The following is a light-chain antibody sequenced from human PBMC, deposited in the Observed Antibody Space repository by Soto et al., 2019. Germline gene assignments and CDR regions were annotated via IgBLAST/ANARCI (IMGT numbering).Light chain of an antibody. V-gene: IGKV1-27*01. CDR2: GAS. CDR3: PKYNSDPRT. CDR1: QGISNY. Sequence: DFQMTQSPSSLSASVGDRVTITCRASQGISNYVAWYQQRPGKVPRLLIYGASTLQSGVSSRFSGSASGTEFTLTISSLQAEDVATYYCPKYNSDPRTFGQGTKVEIK. J-gene: IGKJ1*01.